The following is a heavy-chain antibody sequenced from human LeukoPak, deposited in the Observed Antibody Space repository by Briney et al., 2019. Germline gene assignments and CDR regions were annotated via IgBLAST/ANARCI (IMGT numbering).Heavy chain of an antibody. CDR1: GFTFSSYS. Sequence: GRSLRLSCAASGFTFSSYSMNWVRQAPGNGLEWVSSISSSRCYIYYPDSVKGRFTISRDNAKNSLYLQMNSLRAEDTAVYYCARDVDSSSWSRPWFDPWGQGTLVTVSS. D-gene: IGHD6-13*01. J-gene: IGHJ5*02. CDR2: ISSSRCYI. V-gene: IGHV3-21*01. CDR3: ARDVDSSSWSRPWFDP.